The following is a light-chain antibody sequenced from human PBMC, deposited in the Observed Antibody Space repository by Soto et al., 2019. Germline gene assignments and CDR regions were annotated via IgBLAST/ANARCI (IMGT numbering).Light chain of an antibody. J-gene: IGKJ4*01. CDR2: GAS. CDR3: QQYDKTVPPVT. Sequence: DIILTQSPAIVSVSPGERATLSCRASRSVSTNLAWYQHKHGQAPRLLIYGASTRVTDIPPRFSGSGSGTEFTLNINYLKSEDFGFYYCQQYDKTVPPVTFGGVTKVEI. V-gene: IGKV3-15*01. CDR1: RSVSTN.